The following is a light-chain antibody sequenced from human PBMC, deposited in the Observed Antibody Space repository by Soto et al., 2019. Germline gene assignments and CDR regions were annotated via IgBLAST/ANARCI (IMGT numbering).Light chain of an antibody. V-gene: IGLV1-40*01. CDR1: SSNIGAGYD. CDR3: QSYDSSLFYV. J-gene: IGLJ1*01. CDR2: GNS. Sequence: QSVLTQPPSVSGAPGQRVTISCTGSSSNIGAGYDVHWYQQLPGTAPKLLIYGNSNRPSGVPDRFFGSKSGTSASLAITGLQAEDEADYYCQSYDSSLFYVFGTGTKLTVL.